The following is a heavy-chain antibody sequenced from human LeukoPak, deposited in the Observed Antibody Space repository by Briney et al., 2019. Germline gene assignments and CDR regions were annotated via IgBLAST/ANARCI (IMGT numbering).Heavy chain of an antibody. D-gene: IGHD5-12*01. CDR1: GGSISSSSYY. V-gene: IGHV4-39*01. CDR3: ARPIRGYSGYDYDY. Sequence: SETLSLTCTVSGGSISSSSYYWGWIRQPPGKGLEWIGSIYYSGSTYYNPSLKSRVTISVDTSKNQFSLKLSSVPAADTAVYYCARPIRGYSGYDYDYWGQGTLVTVSS. CDR2: IYYSGST. J-gene: IGHJ4*02.